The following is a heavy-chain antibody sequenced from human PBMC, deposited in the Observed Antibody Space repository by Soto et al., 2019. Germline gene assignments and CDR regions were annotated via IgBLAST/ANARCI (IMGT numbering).Heavy chain of an antibody. CDR3: ARAAVGYYYDSSGYSPLDY. V-gene: IGHV1-69*12. CDR1: GGTFSSYA. D-gene: IGHD3-22*01. J-gene: IGHJ4*02. Sequence: QVQLVQSGAEVKKPGSSVKVSCKASGGTFSSYAISWVRQAPGQGLEWMGGIIPIFGTANYAQKFQGRVTITADESTSKAYMELSSLRAEDTAVYYCARAAVGYYYDSSGYSPLDYWGQGTLVTVSS. CDR2: IIPIFGTA.